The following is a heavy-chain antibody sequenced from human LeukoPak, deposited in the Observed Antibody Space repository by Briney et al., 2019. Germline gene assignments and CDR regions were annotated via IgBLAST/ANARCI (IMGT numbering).Heavy chain of an antibody. CDR3: TTYCRSSNCPPGVFDP. CDR1: GFTFNNTW. CDR2: IKSKTDGGTI. V-gene: IGHV3-15*01. Sequence: KPGGSLRLSCAASGFTFNNTWMSWVRQAPGKGLEWVGRIKSKTDGGTIDYAAPVKGRFTISRDDSKDTLYLQMNSLETEDTAVYYCTTYCRSSNCPPGVFDPWGQGTLVTVSS. J-gene: IGHJ5*02. D-gene: IGHD2-2*01.